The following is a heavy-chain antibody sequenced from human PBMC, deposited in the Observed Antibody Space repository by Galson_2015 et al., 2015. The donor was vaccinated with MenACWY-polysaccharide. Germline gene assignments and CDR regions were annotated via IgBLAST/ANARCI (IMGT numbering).Heavy chain of an antibody. J-gene: IGHJ6*02. V-gene: IGHV3-13*01. D-gene: IGHD2-2*01. CDR1: GFTFSSYD. CDR3: ARGVVVVPAAIHYGMDV. CDR2: IGTAGDT. Sequence: SLRLSCAASGFTFSSYDMHWVRQATGKGLEWVSAIGTAGDTYYPGSVKGRFTISRENAKNSLYLQMNSLRAGDTAVYYCARGVVVVPAAIHYGMDVWGQGTTVTVSS.